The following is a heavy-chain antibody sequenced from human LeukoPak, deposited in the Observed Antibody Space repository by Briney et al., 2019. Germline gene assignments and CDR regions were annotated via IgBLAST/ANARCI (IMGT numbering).Heavy chain of an antibody. CDR1: GYTFTSYA. Sequence: ASVKVSCKASGYTFTSYAMHWVRQAPGQRLEWMGWINAGNGNTKYSQKFQGRVTITRDTSASTAYMELSSLRSEDTAMYYCAASSYDYVWGRYRYGGGLGYWGQGTLVTVSS. J-gene: IGHJ4*02. D-gene: IGHD3-16*02. V-gene: IGHV1-3*01. CDR2: INAGNGNT. CDR3: AASSYDYVWGRYRYGGGLGY.